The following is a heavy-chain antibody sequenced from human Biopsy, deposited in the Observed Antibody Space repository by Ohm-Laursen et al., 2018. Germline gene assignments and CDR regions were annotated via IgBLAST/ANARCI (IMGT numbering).Heavy chain of an antibody. V-gene: IGHV4-59*08. J-gene: IGHJ4*02. D-gene: IGHD5-18*01. CDR2: IYYSGST. CDR1: GGSISRYY. CDR3: TRHPTHRIQQIDY. Sequence: SDTLSLTCTVSGGSISRYYWSWIRQPPGKGLEWIGYIYYSGSTSYNPSLKSRVTISVDTSKNQFSLRLSSVTAADTAVYYCTRHPTHRIQQIDYWGQGTLVTVSS.